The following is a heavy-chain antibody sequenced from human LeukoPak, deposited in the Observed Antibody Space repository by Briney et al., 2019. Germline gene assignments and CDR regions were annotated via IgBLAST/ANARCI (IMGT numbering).Heavy chain of an antibody. CDR2: IKSNSDGGTT. CDR3: TTIRRYYDSSGLDY. Sequence: GGSLRLSCAASGFTFSNAWMSWVRQAPGKGLEWVGRIKSNSDGGTTDYAAPVKGRFTISKDHSKNTLYLQMNSLKTEDTAVYYCTTIRRYYDSSGLDYWGQGTLVTVSS. CDR1: GFTFSNAW. J-gene: IGHJ4*02. D-gene: IGHD3-22*01. V-gene: IGHV3-15*01.